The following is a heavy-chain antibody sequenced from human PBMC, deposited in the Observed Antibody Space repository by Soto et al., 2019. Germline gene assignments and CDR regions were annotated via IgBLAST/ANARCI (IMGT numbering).Heavy chain of an antibody. CDR2: IKQDGSEK. CDR3: ARAPHYDILTEEYYYYYMDV. CDR1: GFTFSSYW. D-gene: IGHD3-9*01. V-gene: IGHV3-7*01. Sequence: GGSLRLSCAASGFTFSSYWMSWVRQAPGKGLEWVANIKQDGSEKYYVDSVKGRFTISSDNAKNSLYLQMNSLRAEDTAVYYCARAPHYDILTEEYYYYYMDVWGKGTTVTVSS. J-gene: IGHJ6*03.